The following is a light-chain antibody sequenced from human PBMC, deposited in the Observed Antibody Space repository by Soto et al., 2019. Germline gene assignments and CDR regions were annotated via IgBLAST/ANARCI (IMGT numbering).Light chain of an antibody. CDR1: QSVGNE. CDR2: DAS. CDR3: QQRSAWPIT. Sequence: IVLTQSPATLSLSPGERATLSCRTSQSVGNELAWYQVKPGQAPRLLIFDASNRATGVPPRVCGSRSGTAFPLTIYSLDPEDFSLYYCQQRSAWPITCGGGTRVRIK. J-gene: IGKJ4*01. V-gene: IGKV3-11*01.